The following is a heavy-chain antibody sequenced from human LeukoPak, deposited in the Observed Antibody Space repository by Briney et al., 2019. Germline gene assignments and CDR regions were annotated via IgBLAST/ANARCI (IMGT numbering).Heavy chain of an antibody. V-gene: IGHV1-18*01. J-gene: IGHJ4*02. CDR3: ARDWGSIKVIADY. Sequence: ASVKVSCKSTGYTFTSYGISWVRQAPGQGLEWMGWISSNSDNTNYAQKLQGRVTMTKDTSTRTAYMELRSLRSDDTALYFCARDWGSIKVIADYWGQGTLVTVSS. CDR1: GYTFTSYG. CDR2: ISSNSDNT. D-gene: IGHD7-27*01.